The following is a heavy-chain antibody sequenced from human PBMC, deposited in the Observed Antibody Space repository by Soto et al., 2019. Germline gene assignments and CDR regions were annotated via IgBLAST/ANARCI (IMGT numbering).Heavy chain of an antibody. V-gene: IGHV4-59*01. CDR1: GGFLTNYF. CDR2: IRYSGKT. D-gene: IGHD2-21*02. Sequence: QVQLQESGPGLVEPSETLSLTCTVSGGFLTNYFWTWIRQSPGKGLEWIAYIRYSGKTGYNPSLKSRVTISLDTPKNQFSLKLTSVTAADTAIYYCARFQYTVVTPFDLWGQGTMVIVSS. J-gene: IGHJ3*01. CDR3: ARFQYTVVTPFDL.